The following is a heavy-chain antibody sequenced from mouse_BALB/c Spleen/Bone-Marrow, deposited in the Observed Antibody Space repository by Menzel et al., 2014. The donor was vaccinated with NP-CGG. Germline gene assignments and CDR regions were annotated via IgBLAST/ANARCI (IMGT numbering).Heavy chain of an antibody. Sequence: QVQLKESGPGLVAPSQSLSITCTVSGFSLTGYGVNWVRQPPGKGLEWLGMIWGDGSTDYNSALKSRLSISKDNSKSXVFLKMNSLQTDDTARYYCAREPHYYAMDYWGQGTSVTVSS. CDR2: IWGDGST. CDR3: AREPHYYAMDY. V-gene: IGHV2-6-7*01. CDR1: GFSLTGYG. J-gene: IGHJ4*01.